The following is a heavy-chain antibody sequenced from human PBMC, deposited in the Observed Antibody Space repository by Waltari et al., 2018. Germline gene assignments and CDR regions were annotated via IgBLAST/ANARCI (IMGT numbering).Heavy chain of an antibody. CDR1: GGTVSSYA. Sequence: QVQLVQSGAEVKKPGSSWKVSCKASGGTVSSYAISWVRQAPGQGLEWMGRIIPIFGTATSAQKFQGRVTITADKSTSTAYMELSSLRSEDTAVYYCARDRVTIFGGIDYWGQGTLVTVSS. CDR3: ARDRVTIFGGIDY. J-gene: IGHJ4*02. V-gene: IGHV1-69*08. CDR2: IIPIFGTA. D-gene: IGHD3-3*01.